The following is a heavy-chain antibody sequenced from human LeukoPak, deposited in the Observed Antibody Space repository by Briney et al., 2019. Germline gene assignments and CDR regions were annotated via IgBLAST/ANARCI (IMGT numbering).Heavy chain of an antibody. CDR3: ARAPGLGAFDI. D-gene: IGHD1-14*01. J-gene: IGHJ3*02. CDR1: GGSISSGGYS. Sequence: TLSLTCAVSGGSISSGGYSWNWIRQPPGKGLEWIGYIYHSGSTSYNPSLKSRVTISVDRSKNRFSLKLSSVTAADTAVYYCARAPGLGAFDIWGQGTMVTVSS. V-gene: IGHV4-30-2*01. CDR2: IYHSGST.